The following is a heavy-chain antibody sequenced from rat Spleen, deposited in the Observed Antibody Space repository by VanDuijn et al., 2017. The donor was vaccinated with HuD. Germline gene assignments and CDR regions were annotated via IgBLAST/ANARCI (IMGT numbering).Heavy chain of an antibody. V-gene: IGHV2-72*01. CDR1: GFSLGSNG. CDR3: ARSYGGYTQHWFPY. CDR2: IWAGGST. D-gene: IGHD1-11*01. J-gene: IGHJ3*01. Sequence: QVQLKESGPGLVQPSQTLSLTCTVSGFSLGSNGVGWVRQPLGKGLMWMGTIWAGGSTNYNSAVQSRLSIIRDTSKSQLFLKMSSLQTDDTAIFFCARSYGGYTQHWFPYWGQGTLVTVSS.